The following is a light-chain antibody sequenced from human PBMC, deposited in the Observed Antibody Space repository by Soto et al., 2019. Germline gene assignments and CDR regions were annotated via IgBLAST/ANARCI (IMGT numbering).Light chain of an antibody. Sequence: EIVLTQSPATLSSFPGDRVTLSCRASQYINTRLAWYQHRPGQAPRLLIYQTSLRAAGIPARFSASGSGTDFTLTISDVQTADFALYYCHQRQSWPRTFGQGTKVDI. V-gene: IGKV3-11*01. CDR1: QYINTR. CDR3: HQRQSWPRT. J-gene: IGKJ1*01. CDR2: QTS.